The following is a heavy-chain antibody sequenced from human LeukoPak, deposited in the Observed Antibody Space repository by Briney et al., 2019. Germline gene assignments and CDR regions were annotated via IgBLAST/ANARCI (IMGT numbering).Heavy chain of an antibody. J-gene: IGHJ3*02. D-gene: IGHD3-3*01. Sequence: GESLQISCKGSGYSFTSYWIGWVRQMPGKGLEWMGIIYPGDSDTRYSPSFQGQVTISADKSISTAYLQWSSLKASDTAMYYCASYDFWSGYPDAFDIWGQGTMVTVSS. CDR1: GYSFTSYW. CDR3: ASYDFWSGYPDAFDI. CDR2: IYPGDSDT. V-gene: IGHV5-51*01.